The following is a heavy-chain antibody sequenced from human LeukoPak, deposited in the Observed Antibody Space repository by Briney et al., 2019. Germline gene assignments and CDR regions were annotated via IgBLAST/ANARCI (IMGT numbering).Heavy chain of an antibody. CDR3: ARETTRYYYDSSGPRFDY. V-gene: IGHV4-30-2*06. Sequence: SETLSLTCTVSGASIGSGAYYWNWIRQSPGKGLEWIGYIYHSGSTYYNQSLKSRVTISVDTSKNQFSLKLSSVTAADTAVYYCARETTRYYYDSSGPRFDYWGQGTLVTVSS. CDR2: IYHSGST. J-gene: IGHJ4*02. CDR1: GASIGSGAYY. D-gene: IGHD3-22*01.